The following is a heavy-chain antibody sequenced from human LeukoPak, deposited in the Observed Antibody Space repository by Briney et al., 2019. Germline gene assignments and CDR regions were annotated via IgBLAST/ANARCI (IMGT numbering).Heavy chain of an antibody. J-gene: IGHJ4*02. CDR2: INSGGASI. CDR1: GFTFSSYE. V-gene: IGHV3-48*03. Sequence: QPGGSLRLSCAASGFTFSSYEMHWVRQAPGRGLEWVASINSGGASIFYADSVRGRFAISRDNAKNSLYLQMNSLRAADTAVSYCVMQDNVVVQTARALDSGGQGTLVTVSP. D-gene: IGHD2-2*01. CDR3: VMQDNVVVQTARALDS.